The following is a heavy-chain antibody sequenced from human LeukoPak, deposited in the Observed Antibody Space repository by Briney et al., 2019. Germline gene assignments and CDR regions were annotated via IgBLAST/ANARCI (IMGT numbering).Heavy chain of an antibody. Sequence: GGSLRLSCAASGFTFSSYSMNWVRQAPGKGLEWVSSISSSSYIYYADSVKGRFTISRDNAKNSLYPQMNSLRAEDTAVYYCARGGYSYGSNWFDPWGQGTLVTVSS. CDR3: ARGGYSYGSNWFDP. J-gene: IGHJ5*02. D-gene: IGHD5-18*01. CDR2: ISSSSYI. CDR1: GFTFSSYS. V-gene: IGHV3-21*01.